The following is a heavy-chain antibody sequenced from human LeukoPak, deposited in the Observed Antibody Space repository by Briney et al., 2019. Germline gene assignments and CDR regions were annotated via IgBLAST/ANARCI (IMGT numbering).Heavy chain of an antibody. V-gene: IGHV3-30-3*02. Sequence: PGGSLRLSCAASGFTFSSYAMHWVRQAPGKGLEWVAVISYDGSNKYYADSVKGRFTISRDNSKNTLYLQTNSLRAEDTAVYYCAKRPGIRELWAYYFDYWGQGTLVTVSS. CDR2: ISYDGSNK. D-gene: IGHD1-26*01. J-gene: IGHJ4*02. CDR1: GFTFSSYA. CDR3: AKRPGIRELWAYYFDY.